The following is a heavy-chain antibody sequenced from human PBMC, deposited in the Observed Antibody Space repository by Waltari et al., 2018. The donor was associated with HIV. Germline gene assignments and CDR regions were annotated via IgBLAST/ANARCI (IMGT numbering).Heavy chain of an antibody. CDR1: GGSFSTYS. J-gene: IGHJ4*02. Sequence: QVRLQQWGAGLLKPSETLYLTCAVYGGSFSTYSWTWIRQTPEKGLEWIGEITHSGPTYYNPSLKSRLTMSIDTSMNKFSLKLNSVTAADTAVYYCARHRFTRGNSAWYFLYWGQGTHVTVSS. V-gene: IGHV4-34*02. D-gene: IGHD6-19*01. CDR2: ITHSGPT. CDR3: ARHRFTRGNSAWYFLY.